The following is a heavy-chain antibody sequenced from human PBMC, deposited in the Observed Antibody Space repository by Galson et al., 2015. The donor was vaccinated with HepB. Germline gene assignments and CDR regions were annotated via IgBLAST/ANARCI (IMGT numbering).Heavy chain of an antibody. V-gene: IGHV3-48*02. Sequence: SLRLSCAASGFTFSSYSMNWVRQAPGKGLEWVSYISSSSSTIYYADSVKGRFTISRDNAKNSLYLQTNSLRDEDTAVYYCARGSPYYYDSSGYSGYWGQGTLVTVSS. CDR1: GFTFSSYS. J-gene: IGHJ4*02. CDR3: ARGSPYYYDSSGYSGY. CDR2: ISSSSSTI. D-gene: IGHD3-22*01.